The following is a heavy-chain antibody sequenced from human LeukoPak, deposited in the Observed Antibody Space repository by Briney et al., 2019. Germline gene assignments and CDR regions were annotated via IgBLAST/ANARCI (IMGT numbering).Heavy chain of an antibody. D-gene: IGHD1-26*01. J-gene: IGHJ4*02. Sequence: GGALRLSCAASGFTFSSYGMHWVRQAPGKGLEWVAFIRYDGSNKYYADSVKGRFTISRDNSKNTLYLQMNSLRAEDTAVYYCASKLVVGATKADYFDYWGQGTLVTVSS. CDR3: ASKLVVGATKADYFDY. V-gene: IGHV3-30*02. CDR2: IRYDGSNK. CDR1: GFTFSSYG.